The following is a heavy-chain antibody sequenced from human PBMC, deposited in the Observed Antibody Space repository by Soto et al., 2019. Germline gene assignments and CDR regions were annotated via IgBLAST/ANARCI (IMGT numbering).Heavy chain of an antibody. CDR2: INHGGSS. CDR1: GGSVSGNY. Sequence: PSETLSLTCAVYGGSVSGNYWSWIRQPPGKGLEWIGEINHGGSSNYNLSLKSRGTISVDTSKNQLSLKLSSVTAADTAVYYCARGHRAGYCSSTSCHNWFDPWGQGTLVTVSS. CDR3: ARGHRAGYCSSTSCHNWFDP. D-gene: IGHD2-2*01. J-gene: IGHJ5*02. V-gene: IGHV4-34*01.